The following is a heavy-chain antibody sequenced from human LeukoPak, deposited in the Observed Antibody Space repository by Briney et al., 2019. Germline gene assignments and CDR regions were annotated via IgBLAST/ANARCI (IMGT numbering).Heavy chain of an antibody. Sequence: ASVKVSCKASGYTFTSYYMHWVRQAPGKGLEWMGGFDPEDGETIYAQKFQGRVTMTEDTSTDTAYMELSSLRSEDTAVYYCATEYSGSSYWYFDLWGRGTLVTVSS. D-gene: IGHD1-26*01. CDR1: GYTFTSYY. J-gene: IGHJ2*01. V-gene: IGHV1-24*01. CDR2: FDPEDGET. CDR3: ATEYSGSSYWYFDL.